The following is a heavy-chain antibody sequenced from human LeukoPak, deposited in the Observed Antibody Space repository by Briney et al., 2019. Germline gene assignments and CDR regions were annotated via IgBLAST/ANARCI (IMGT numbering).Heavy chain of an antibody. CDR1: GFSFSSYG. CDR3: ARDLGRGSFDY. CDR2: IRSDGSNK. J-gene: IGHJ4*02. D-gene: IGHD3/OR15-3a*01. Sequence: AGGSLRLSCAGSGFSFSSYGMHWVRQAPGKGLEWMAFIRSDGSNKYYADSVKGRFTISRDNSKNTLYLQMNSLRAEDMAVYYCARDLGRGSFDYWGQGTLVTVSS. V-gene: IGHV3-30*02.